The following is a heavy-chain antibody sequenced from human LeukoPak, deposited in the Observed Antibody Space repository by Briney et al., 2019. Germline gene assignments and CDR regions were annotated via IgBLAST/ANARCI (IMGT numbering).Heavy chain of an antibody. CDR2: IKQDGSEK. V-gene: IGHV3-7*01. J-gene: IGHJ4*02. Sequence: PGGSLRLSCAASGFTFSVYWMSWVRQAPEKGLEWVANIKQDGSEKYYVDSVKGRFTISRDNAKNSLFLQMSNLRAEDTAVYYCVRWVGDGYDYWGQGTLVTVSS. CDR3: VRWVGDGYDY. CDR1: GFTFSVYW. D-gene: IGHD5-24*01.